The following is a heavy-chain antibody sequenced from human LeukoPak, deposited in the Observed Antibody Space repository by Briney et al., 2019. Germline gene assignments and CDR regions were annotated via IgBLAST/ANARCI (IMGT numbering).Heavy chain of an antibody. V-gene: IGHV4-59*01. CDR1: GGTFSGYY. CDR2: ISYSGST. D-gene: IGHD3-10*01. J-gene: IGHJ2*01. CDR3: ARDSHSLRWYL. Sequence: PSETLSLTCAVYGGTFSGYYWSWLRQPPGKGLEWIGYISYSGSTSYSPSLKGRVTISMDTSKNQFSLNVISVTAADTAVYYCARDSHSLRWYLWGRGTLVTVSS.